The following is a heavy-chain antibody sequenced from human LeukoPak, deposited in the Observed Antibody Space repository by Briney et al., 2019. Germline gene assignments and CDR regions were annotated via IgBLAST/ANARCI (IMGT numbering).Heavy chain of an antibody. Sequence: QSGGSLRLSCTASGFTFDDYAMPWVRQAPGKGLEWVSVISWNRGSIGYADSVKGRFTISRDNAKNSLYLQMNSLRTEDTALYYCAKDIIGAVHGGMDVWGQGTTVTVSS. CDR2: ISWNRGSI. J-gene: IGHJ6*02. V-gene: IGHV3-9*01. CDR1: GFTFDDYA. D-gene: IGHD3-10*01. CDR3: AKDIIGAVHGGMDV.